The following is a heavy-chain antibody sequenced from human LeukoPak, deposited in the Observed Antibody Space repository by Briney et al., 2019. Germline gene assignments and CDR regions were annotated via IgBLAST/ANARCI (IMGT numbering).Heavy chain of an antibody. CDR1: GYTFTGYY. D-gene: IGHD2-15*01. J-gene: IGHJ4*02. CDR3: WVIEDIVVVVAATDPVDY. Sequence: ASVKVSCKASGYTFTGYYMHWVRQAPGQGLEWMGWINPNSGGTNYAQKFQGRVTMTRDTSISTAYMELSRLRSDDTAVYYCWVIEDIVVVVAATDPVDYWGQGTLVTVSS. CDR2: INPNSGGT. V-gene: IGHV1-2*02.